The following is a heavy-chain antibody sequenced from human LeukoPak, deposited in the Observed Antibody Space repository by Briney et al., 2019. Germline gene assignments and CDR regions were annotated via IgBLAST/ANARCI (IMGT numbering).Heavy chain of an antibody. J-gene: IGHJ4*02. CDR1: GYTFTSYA. D-gene: IGHD6-13*01. CDR2: INAGNGNT. CDR3: AGDRGAVAGFYYFDY. Sequence: GASVKDSCKASGYTFTSYAMHWVRQAPGQRLEWMGWINAGNGNTKYSQKFQGRVTITRDTSASTAYMELSSLRSEDTALYYCAGDRGAVAGFYYFDYWGQGTLVTVSS. V-gene: IGHV1-3*01.